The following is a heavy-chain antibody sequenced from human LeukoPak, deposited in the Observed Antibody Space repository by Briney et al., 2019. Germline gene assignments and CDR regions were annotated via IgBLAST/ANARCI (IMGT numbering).Heavy chain of an antibody. V-gene: IGHV3-30*04. CDR3: ARGRAHELHSGWYLPFDY. D-gene: IGHD6-19*01. Sequence: GGSLRLSCAASGFIFNNYAMHWARQAPGKGLEWVAVISYDGSNKDYPDSVKGRFTISRDNSKHTLYLQMNSLRAEDTAVYYCARGRAHELHSGWYLPFDYWGQGTLVTVSS. CDR1: GFIFNNYA. CDR2: ISYDGSNK. J-gene: IGHJ4*02.